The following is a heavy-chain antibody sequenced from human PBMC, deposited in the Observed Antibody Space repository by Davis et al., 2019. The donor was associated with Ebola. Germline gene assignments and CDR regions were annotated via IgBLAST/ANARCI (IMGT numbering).Heavy chain of an antibody. CDR3: ARCEENPDTTMVSCFDY. V-gene: IGHV7-4-1*02. CDR1: GYIFNDYA. Sequence: AASVKVSCKASGYIFNDYAMNWVRQAPGQGLEWMGWINTNTATPTYAQAFTGRFVFSLDTSVSTAYLQISSLKAEDTAVYYCARCEENPDTTMVSCFDYWGQGTLVTVSS. J-gene: IGHJ4*02. D-gene: IGHD5-18*01. CDR2: INTNTATP.